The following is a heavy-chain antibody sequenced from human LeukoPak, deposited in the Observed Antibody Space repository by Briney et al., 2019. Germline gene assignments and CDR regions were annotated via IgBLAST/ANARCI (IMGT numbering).Heavy chain of an antibody. D-gene: IGHD4-17*01. Sequence: SVKVSCKASGGTFSSYAISWVRQAPGQGLEWMGRIIPILGIANYAQKFQGRVTITADKSTSTAYMELSSLRSEDTAVYYCASPMDYGDYYYGMNVWGQGTTVTVSS. CDR1: GGTFSSYA. CDR2: IIPILGIA. CDR3: ASPMDYGDYYYGMNV. V-gene: IGHV1-69*04. J-gene: IGHJ6*02.